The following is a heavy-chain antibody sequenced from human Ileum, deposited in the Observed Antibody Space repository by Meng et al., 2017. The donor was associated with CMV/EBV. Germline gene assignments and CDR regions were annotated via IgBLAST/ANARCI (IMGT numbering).Heavy chain of an antibody. J-gene: IGHJ4*02. V-gene: IGHV3-11*05. D-gene: IGHD3-16*01. CDR3: ARDRSYADY. Sequence: QVHRVGLGGGLVNPGGSLILSWAASGVTFSDYYMSWIRQAPGKGLEWVSYISSSSSYTNYADSVKGRFTISRDNAKNSLYLQMNSLRAEDTAVYYCARDRSYADYWGQGTLVTVSS. CDR2: ISSSSSYT. CDR1: GVTFSDYY.